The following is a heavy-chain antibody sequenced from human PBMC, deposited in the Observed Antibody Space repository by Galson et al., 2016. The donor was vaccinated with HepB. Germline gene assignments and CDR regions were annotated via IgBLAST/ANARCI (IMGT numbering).Heavy chain of an antibody. D-gene: IGHD6-19*01. V-gene: IGHV3-33*08. CDR1: GFPFSNAW. Sequence: SLRLSCAASGFPFSNAWLSWVRQAPGKGLEWVAGIWNDEKNEYYVDSVKGRFTISRDNSKNTLSLQMNSLRAEDTAVYYCASLAVAGIGRGMDVWGQGTTVTVSS. CDR3: ASLAVAGIGRGMDV. CDR2: IWNDEKNE. J-gene: IGHJ6*02.